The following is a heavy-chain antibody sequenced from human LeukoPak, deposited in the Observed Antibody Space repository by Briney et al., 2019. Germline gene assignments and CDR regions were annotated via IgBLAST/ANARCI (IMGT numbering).Heavy chain of an antibody. J-gene: IGHJ5*02. CDR1: GYTFTGYY. CDR2: INPNSGGT. CDR3: AVVGYDSSGYYYEWFDP. V-gene: IGHV1-2*02. Sequence: ASVKVSCKASGYTFTGYYMHWVRQAPRQGLEWMGWINPNSGGTNYAQKFQGRVTMTRDTSISTAYMELSRLRSDDTAVYYCAVVGYDSSGYYYEWFDPWGQGTLVTVSS. D-gene: IGHD3-22*01.